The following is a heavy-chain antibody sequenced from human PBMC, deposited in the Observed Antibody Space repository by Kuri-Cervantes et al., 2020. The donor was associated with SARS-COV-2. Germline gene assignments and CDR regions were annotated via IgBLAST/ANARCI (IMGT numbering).Heavy chain of an antibody. Sequence: SVKVSCKASGVNLSSYAIAWVRQAPGQGLERMGRIVPIYGTTNYAQKVQGRVTITADESTNTAYMEMSSLRSEDTAIYYCAGDAMIITLFGLENWVDAWGQGTLVTVSS. CDR3: AGDAMIITLFGLENWVDA. V-gene: IGHV1-69*13. D-gene: IGHD3/OR15-3a*01. CDR2: IVPIYGTT. J-gene: IGHJ5*02. CDR1: GVNLSSYA.